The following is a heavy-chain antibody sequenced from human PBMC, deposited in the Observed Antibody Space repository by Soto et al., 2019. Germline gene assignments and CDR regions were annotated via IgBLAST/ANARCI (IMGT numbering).Heavy chain of an antibody. V-gene: IGHV3-48*01. CDR2: ISSSSNTI. CDR1: GFMFSSYA. J-gene: IGHJ6*02. CDR3: ARDRIPTGMDV. Sequence: GGSLRLSCAASGFMFSSYAMNWIRQAPGKGLEWVSYISSSSNTIYYADSVKGRFTISRDNARNSLFMQMNRLRAEDMAVYYCARDRIPTGMDVWGQGTTVTVSS.